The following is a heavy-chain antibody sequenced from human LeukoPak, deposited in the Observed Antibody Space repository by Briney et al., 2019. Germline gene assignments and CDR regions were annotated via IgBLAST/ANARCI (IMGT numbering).Heavy chain of an antibody. CDR3: ARTIGSPPGPVYFDY. CDR2: IIPIFGKA. D-gene: IGHD3-3*01. J-gene: IGHJ4*02. CDR1: GGTFSSYA. V-gene: IGHV1-69*05. Sequence: GASVKVSCKASGGTFSSYAISWVRQAPGQGLEWMGGIIPIFGKANYAQKFQGRVTITTDESTSTAYMELSSLRSEDTAVYYCARTIGSPPGPVYFDYWGQGTLVTVSS.